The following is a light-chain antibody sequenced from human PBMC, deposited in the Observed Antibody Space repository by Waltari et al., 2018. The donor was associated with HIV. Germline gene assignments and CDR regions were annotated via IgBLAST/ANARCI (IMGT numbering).Light chain of an antibody. Sequence: QSALTQPASVSGSPGQSITISCTGTSSDVGSYNLVSWYQQHPGKAPKLMIYEGSKRPSGVSNRFSGSKSGNTASLTISGLQAEDEADDYCCSYAGYVVGTGTKVTVL. CDR3: CSYAGYV. CDR1: SSDVGSYNL. CDR2: EGS. J-gene: IGLJ1*01. V-gene: IGLV2-23*01.